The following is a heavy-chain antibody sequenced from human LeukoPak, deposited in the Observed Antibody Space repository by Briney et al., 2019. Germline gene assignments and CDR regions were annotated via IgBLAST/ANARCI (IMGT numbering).Heavy chain of an antibody. CDR3: AKKGGSYC. Sequence: GASLRLSCAASGFIFRNYAMSWVRQAPGKGLEWVSAITGSGDTTYYADSVKGRFTISRDNSKNTLYLQMNSLRAEDTAVYYCAKKGGSYCWGQGTLVTVSS. V-gene: IGHV3-23*01. CDR2: ITGSGDTT. CDR1: GFIFRNYA. J-gene: IGHJ4*02. D-gene: IGHD1-26*01.